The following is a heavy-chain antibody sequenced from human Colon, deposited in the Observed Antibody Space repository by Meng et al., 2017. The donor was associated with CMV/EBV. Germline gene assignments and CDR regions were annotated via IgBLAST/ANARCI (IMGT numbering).Heavy chain of an antibody. CDR2: IYYSGYT. CDR1: GGSISSSTYY. V-gene: IGHV4-39*07. J-gene: IGHJ4*02. CDR3: ATDYGDYYFDR. D-gene: IGHD4-17*01. Sequence: LQLQESGPGPVKPSETLSLTCTVSGGSISSSTYYWGWIRQTPGKGLEWIGNIYYSGYTYYNPSLKSRLTISVDTSKNQFSLKLTSVTAADTAVYYCATDYGDYYFDRWGQGTLVTVSS.